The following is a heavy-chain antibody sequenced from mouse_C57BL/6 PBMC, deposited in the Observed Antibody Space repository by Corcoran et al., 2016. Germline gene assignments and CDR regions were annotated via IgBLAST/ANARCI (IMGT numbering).Heavy chain of an antibody. D-gene: IGHD2-2*01. CDR1: GYTFTDYN. CDR2: INPNNGGT. J-gene: IGHJ3*01. V-gene: IGHV1-18*01. CDR3: ARWGDYGYDVGTRAWCAY. Sequence: EVQLQQSGPELVKPGASVKIPCKASGYTFTDYNMDGVKPSHGKSLEWIGDINPNNGGTIYNQKFKGKATLIVDKSSSTAYMELRSLTSEDTAVYYCARWGDYGYDVGTRAWCAYWGQGTLVTVSA.